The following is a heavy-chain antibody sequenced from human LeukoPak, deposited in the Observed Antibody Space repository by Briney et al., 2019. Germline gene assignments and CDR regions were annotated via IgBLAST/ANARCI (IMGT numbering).Heavy chain of an antibody. CDR1: GFTFSSYA. V-gene: IGHV3-23*01. D-gene: IGHD2-15*01. CDR2: ISGSGGST. Sequence: GGSLRLSCAASGFTFSSYAMSWVRQAPGKGLEWVSAISGSGGSTYYADPVKGRFTISRDNSKNTLYLQMNSLRAEDTAVYYCAKDTDCSGGSCYFSWGQGTLVTVSS. CDR3: AKDTDCSGGSCYFS. J-gene: IGHJ4*02.